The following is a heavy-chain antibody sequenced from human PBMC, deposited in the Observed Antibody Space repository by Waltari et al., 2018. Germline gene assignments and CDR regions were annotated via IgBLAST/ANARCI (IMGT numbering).Heavy chain of an antibody. CDR3: ARAPMIAAAGTGSYNWFDP. V-gene: IGHV1-2*06. Sequence: QVQLVQSGAAVKKPGASVKVSCKASGYTFTGYYMHWVRPAPGQGLEWMGRINPNSGGTNYAQKFQGRVTMTRDTSISTAYMELSRLRSDDTAVYYCARAPMIAAAGTGSYNWFDPWGQGTLVTVSS. CDR2: INPNSGGT. CDR1: GYTFTGYY. J-gene: IGHJ5*02. D-gene: IGHD6-13*01.